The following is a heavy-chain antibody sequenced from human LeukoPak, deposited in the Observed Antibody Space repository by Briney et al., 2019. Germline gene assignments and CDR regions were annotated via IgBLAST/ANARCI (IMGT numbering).Heavy chain of an antibody. J-gene: IGHJ4*02. CDR1: GFTFSSYA. V-gene: IGHV3-23*01. CDR3: AIDPNWETHN. Sequence: HPGGSLRLSCAASGFTFSSYAMSWVRQAPGKGLEWVSIIGNNGGGIHYADSVRGRFTISRDNSKNTLYLQMTNLRVDDTALYYCAIDPNWETHNWGQGVLVTVSS. CDR2: IGNNGGGI. D-gene: IGHD7-27*01.